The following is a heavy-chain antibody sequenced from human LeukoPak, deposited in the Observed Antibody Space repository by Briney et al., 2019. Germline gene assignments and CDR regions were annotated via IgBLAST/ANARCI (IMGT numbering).Heavy chain of an antibody. D-gene: IGHD1-1*01. Sequence: PSETLSLTCTVSGGSISSFFWSWIRQPPGKGLEWIGSMHYSGDSKYNPSLKSRVSLSIDTSKQQFSLRLSSVTAADTAVYYCARDLELERNRWNYFESWGQGTLATVSS. V-gene: IGHV4-59*01. CDR2: MHYSGDS. CDR3: ARDLELERNRWNYFES. CDR1: GGSISSFF. J-gene: IGHJ4*02.